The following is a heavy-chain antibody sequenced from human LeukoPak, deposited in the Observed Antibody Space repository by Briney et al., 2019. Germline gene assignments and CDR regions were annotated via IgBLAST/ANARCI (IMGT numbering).Heavy chain of an antibody. V-gene: IGHV5-51*01. Sequence: GESLKIFCKGSGYTFTNYWIGWVRQMPGKGLEWMGIIYPGDSDTKYSPSFQGQVTISADKSISTAYLQWSSLKASDTAMYYCARAGSGTYCSGGSCYLDYWGQGTLVTVSS. CDR2: IYPGDSDT. CDR3: ARAGSGTYCSGGSCYLDY. D-gene: IGHD2-15*01. CDR1: GYTFTNYW. J-gene: IGHJ4*02.